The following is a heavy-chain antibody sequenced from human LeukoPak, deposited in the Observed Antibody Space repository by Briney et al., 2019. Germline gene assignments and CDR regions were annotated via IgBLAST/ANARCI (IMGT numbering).Heavy chain of an antibody. Sequence: PGRSLRLSCAASGFTFSSYAMYWVRQAPGKGLEWVAVISYDGSNKYYADSVKGRFTISRDNSKNTLYLQMNSLRAEDTAVYYCARDVEDSSSWWARDYYYGMGVWGKGTTVTVSS. J-gene: IGHJ6*04. D-gene: IGHD6-13*01. V-gene: IGHV3-30*04. CDR2: ISYDGSNK. CDR3: ARDVEDSSSWWARDYYYGMGV. CDR1: GFTFSSYA.